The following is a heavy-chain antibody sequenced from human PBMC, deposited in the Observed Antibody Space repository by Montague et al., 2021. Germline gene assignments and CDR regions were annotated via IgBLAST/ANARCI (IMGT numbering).Heavy chain of an antibody. J-gene: IGHJ4*02. V-gene: IGHV3-11*01. D-gene: IGHD3-16*01. Sequence: LSLSASGFTFSDYYMSWIRQAPGKGLEWVSYINTSGSTIYYADSVKGRFTISRDNAKNSLYLQMNSLRAEDTAVYYCARIRKGADYWGQGTLVTVSS. CDR1: GFTFSDYY. CDR2: INTSGSTI. CDR3: ARIRKGADY.